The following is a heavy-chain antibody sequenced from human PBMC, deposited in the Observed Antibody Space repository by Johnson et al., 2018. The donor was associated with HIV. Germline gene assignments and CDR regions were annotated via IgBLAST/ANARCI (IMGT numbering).Heavy chain of an antibody. D-gene: IGHD6-19*01. CDR2: ISYDGSNE. Sequence: QVQLVESGGGLVQPGRSLRLSCAASRFTFSSYAMHWVRQAPGQGLEWVAVISYDGSNEYYADSVKGRFTISRDNAKNSLYLQMNSLRAEDTAVYYCARDNGAVAGPEGAFDIWGQGTMVTVSS. CDR1: RFTFSSYA. J-gene: IGHJ3*02. CDR3: ARDNGAVAGPEGAFDI. V-gene: IGHV3-30*04.